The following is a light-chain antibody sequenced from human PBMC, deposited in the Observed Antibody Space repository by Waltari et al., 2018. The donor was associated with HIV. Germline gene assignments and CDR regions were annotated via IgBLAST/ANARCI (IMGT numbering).Light chain of an antibody. CDR3: SSYTSSSTRV. V-gene: IGLV2-14*03. J-gene: IGLJ3*02. CDR1: NNDVGGYNS. CDR2: GVS. Sequence: QSALTQPDSVSGSPGQSITIPCPGPNNDVGGYNSVPWYKQNPGKAPQPIIYGVSNRPSGVSNRFSGSKSGNTAALTISGLQAEDEADYYCSSYTSSSTRVFGGGTKLTVL.